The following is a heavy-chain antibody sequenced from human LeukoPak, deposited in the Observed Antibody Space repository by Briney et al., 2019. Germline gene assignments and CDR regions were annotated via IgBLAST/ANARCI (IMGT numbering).Heavy chain of an antibody. CDR3: ARDRDYGDNDAFDI. Sequence: PGRSLRLSCAASGFTFSSYGMNWVRQALGKGLEWVSSISSSSSYIYYADSVKGRFTISRDNAKNSLYLQMNSLRAEDTAVYYCARDRDYGDNDAFDIWGQGTMVTVSS. V-gene: IGHV3-21*01. CDR2: ISSSSSYI. J-gene: IGHJ3*02. CDR1: GFTFSSYG. D-gene: IGHD4-17*01.